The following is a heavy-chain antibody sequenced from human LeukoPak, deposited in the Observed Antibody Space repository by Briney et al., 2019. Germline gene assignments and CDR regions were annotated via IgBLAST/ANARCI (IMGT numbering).Heavy chain of an antibody. CDR1: GFTFSRYW. D-gene: IGHD3-22*01. J-gene: IGHJ4*02. CDR2: IKQDGSEK. Sequence: GGSLRLSCAASGFTFSRYWMSWVRQAPRKGLEWVANIKQDGSEKYYVDSAKGRFTISRDNAKNSLYLQMNSLRAEDTAVYYCARDKGDYDASGSLFVFGGQGTLVTVSP. V-gene: IGHV3-7*03. CDR3: ARDKGDYDASGSLFVF.